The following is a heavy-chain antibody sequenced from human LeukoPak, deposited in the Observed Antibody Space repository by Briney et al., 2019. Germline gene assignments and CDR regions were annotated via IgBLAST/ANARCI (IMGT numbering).Heavy chain of an antibody. V-gene: IGHV4-30-2*01. Sequence: SQTLSLTCAVSSGSITSGAYSWNWIRQPPGKGLEWIGYIYHSGSTYYNPSLKSRVTISIDRSKNQFSLKLSSVTAADTAVYYCASRRYSYGLTWGQGTLVTVSS. CDR3: ASRRYSYGLT. D-gene: IGHD5-18*01. J-gene: IGHJ5*02. CDR1: SGSITSGAYS. CDR2: IYHSGST.